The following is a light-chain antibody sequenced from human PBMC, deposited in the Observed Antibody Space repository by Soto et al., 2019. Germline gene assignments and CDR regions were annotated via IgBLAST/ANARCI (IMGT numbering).Light chain of an antibody. J-gene: IGKJ5*01. CDR1: QSVDNY. Sequence: EIVLTQSPATLSLSPGERATLSCRASQSVDNYLVWYQQKPGQAPKLLIYHASNRATGIPARFSGSGSGTDFTLTTSSLEPEDFAVYYCQQRSNWPPITFGQGTRLEIK. CDR3: QQRSNWPPIT. CDR2: HAS. V-gene: IGKV3-11*01.